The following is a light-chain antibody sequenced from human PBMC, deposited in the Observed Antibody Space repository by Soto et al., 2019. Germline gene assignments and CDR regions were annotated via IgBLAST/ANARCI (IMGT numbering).Light chain of an antibody. CDR1: QGISSW. J-gene: IGKJ4*02. CDR3: HQYNTYPLT. CDR2: AAS. Sequence: DIQMTQSPSSLSASVGGRVTITCRASQGISSWLAWYQQKPEKAPKSLMYAASSLQSGVPSRFSGSGSGTDFTLTISSLQPEDFAMYYRHQYNTYPLTFGGGTKVEIK. V-gene: IGKV1D-16*01.